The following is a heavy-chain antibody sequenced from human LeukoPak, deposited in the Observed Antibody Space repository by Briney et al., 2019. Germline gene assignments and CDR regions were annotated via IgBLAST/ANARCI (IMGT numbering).Heavy chain of an antibody. J-gene: IGHJ3*02. CDR1: RFTFSSYW. CDR3: AKSLRGTGLDAFDI. Sequence: GGSLRLSCAASRFTFSSYWMHWVRQAPGKGLVWVSRINSDGSRKSYADSVKGRFTISRDNSKNTLYLQMNSLRADDTAVYYCAKSLRGTGLDAFDIWGQGTMVTVSS. CDR2: INSDGSRK. D-gene: IGHD2-8*02. V-gene: IGHV3-74*01.